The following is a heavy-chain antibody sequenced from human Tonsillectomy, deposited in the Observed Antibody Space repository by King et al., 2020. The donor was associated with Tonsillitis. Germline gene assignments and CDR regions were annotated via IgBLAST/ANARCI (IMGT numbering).Heavy chain of an antibody. V-gene: IGHV4-59*08. CDR2: IYYSGST. J-gene: IGHJ6*03. CDR3: ARHFPHQLLFSRNYYYYMDV. CDR1: GGSISSYY. D-gene: IGHD2-2*01. Sequence: VQLQESGPGLVKPSETLSLTCTVSGGSISSYYWCWIRQPPGKGLEWIGYIYYSGSTNYNPSLKSRVTISVDTSNNQFSLKLSSVTAAYTAVYYCARHFPHQLLFSRNYYYYMDVWGKGTTVTVSS.